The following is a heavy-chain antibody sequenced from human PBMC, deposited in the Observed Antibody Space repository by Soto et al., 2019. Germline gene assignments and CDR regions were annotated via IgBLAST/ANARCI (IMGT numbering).Heavy chain of an antibody. V-gene: IGHV1-8*01. CDR2: MNAKSGDT. D-gene: IGHD3-16*01. CDR1: GYTFSDFD. Sequence: DLEQSGAELKRPGASVKVSCKASGYTFSDFDINWLRQASGQGPEWMGWMNAKSGDTFFAQRFQGKFNMTWDTSLSTAYMEVGSLTSDDTAIYYCARGNPFNYAGFDVWGQGTTVAVPS. J-gene: IGHJ6*02. CDR3: ARGNPFNYAGFDV.